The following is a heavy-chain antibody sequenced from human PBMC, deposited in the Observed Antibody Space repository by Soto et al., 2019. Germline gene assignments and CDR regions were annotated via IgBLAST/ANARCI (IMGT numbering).Heavy chain of an antibody. CDR2: ISSSSSYI. D-gene: IGHD1-26*01. Sequence: KGLEWFSSISSSSSYIYYADSVKGRFTISRDNAKNSLYLQMNSLRAEDTAVYYCASFFFKAEGGIGDEFPVSAFLLNRSSDL. CDR3: ASFFFKAEGGIGDEFPVSAFLLNRSSDL. V-gene: IGHV3-21*01. J-gene: IGHJ2*01.